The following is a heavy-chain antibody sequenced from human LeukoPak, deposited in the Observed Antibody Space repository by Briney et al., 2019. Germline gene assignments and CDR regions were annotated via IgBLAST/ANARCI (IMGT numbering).Heavy chain of an antibody. J-gene: IGHJ4*02. D-gene: IGHD5-12*01. CDR3: AKRLRSQSFDY. CDR1: GFTFSSYA. Sequence: GGSLRLSCAASGFTFSSYAMTWVRQAPGKGLEWVSAIDDSGGSTYYADSVKGRFTISRDNSKNTLHLQMDSLRAEDTAVYYCAKRLRSQSFDYWGQGTLVTVSS. V-gene: IGHV3-23*01. CDR2: IDDSGGST.